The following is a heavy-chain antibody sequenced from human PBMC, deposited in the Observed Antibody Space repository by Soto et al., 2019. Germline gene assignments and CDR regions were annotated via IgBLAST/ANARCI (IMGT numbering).Heavy chain of an antibody. V-gene: IGHV5-51*01. J-gene: IGHJ5*02. D-gene: IGHD2-2*01. CDR3: ARGGYCSSTSCYAPYNWFDP. Sequence: PGESLKISCKGSGYSFTSYWIGWVRQMPGKGLEWMGIIYPGDSDTRYSPSFQGQVTISADKSISTAYLQWSSLKASDTAMYYCARGGYCSSTSCYAPYNWFDPWGQGTLVTVSS. CDR1: GYSFTSYW. CDR2: IYPGDSDT.